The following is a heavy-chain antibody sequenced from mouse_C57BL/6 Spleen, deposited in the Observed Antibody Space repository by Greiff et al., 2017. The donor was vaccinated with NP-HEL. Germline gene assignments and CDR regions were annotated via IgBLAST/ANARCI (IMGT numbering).Heavy chain of an antibody. J-gene: IGHJ4*01. CDR2: IDPSDSYT. CDR3: ARGGNYDMDY. V-gene: IGHV1-69*01. CDR1: GYTFTSYW. Sequence: VQLQQPGAELVMPGASVKLSCKASGYTFTSYWMHWVKQRPGQGLEWIGEIDPSDSYTNYNQKFKGKSTLTVDKSSSTAYMQESSLTYEDAGVYYCARGGNYDMDYWGQGTTVTVSS.